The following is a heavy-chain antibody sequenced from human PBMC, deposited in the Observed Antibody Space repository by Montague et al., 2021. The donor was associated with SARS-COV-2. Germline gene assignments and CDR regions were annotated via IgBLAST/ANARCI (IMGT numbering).Heavy chain of an antibody. CDR2: INHTGSA. Sequence: SETLSLTCTVYSGSINNFYWTWIRQSPGKGLEWIGYINHTGSATYNPSLKLRVTLSIDPSKNQFSLKLQSVTPADTAVYYCARGQVTISVVLCFIDAAGHLDGWGQGTSVTVSS. J-gene: IGHJ3*01. V-gene: IGHV4-34*01. CDR3: ARGQVTISVVLCFIDAAGHLDG. D-gene: IGHD3-3*01. CDR1: SGSINNFY.